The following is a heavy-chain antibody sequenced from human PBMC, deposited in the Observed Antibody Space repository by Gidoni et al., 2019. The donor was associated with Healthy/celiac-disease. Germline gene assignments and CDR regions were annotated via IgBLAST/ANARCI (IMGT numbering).Heavy chain of an antibody. CDR2: IIPNLGIA. V-gene: IGHV1-69*02. CDR1: GGTFSSYT. J-gene: IGHJ5*02. CDR3: ARVGGIVVVPAAMGWFDP. D-gene: IGHD2-2*01. Sequence: QVQLVQSGAEVKKPGSSVKVSCKASGGTFSSYTISWVRQAPGQGLEWMGRIIPNLGIANYAQKFQGRVTITADKSTSTAYMELSSLRSEDTAVYYCARVGGIVVVPAAMGWFDPWGQGTLVTVSS.